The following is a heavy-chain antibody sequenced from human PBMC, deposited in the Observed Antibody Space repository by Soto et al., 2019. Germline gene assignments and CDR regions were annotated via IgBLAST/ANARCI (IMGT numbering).Heavy chain of an antibody. CDR2: ISYDESNK. J-gene: IGHJ4*02. D-gene: IGHD5-12*01. CDR3: AKDLGYSGYGVFDY. V-gene: IGHV3-30*18. Sequence: PGGSLRLSCAASGFTFSSYGMHWVRQAPGKGLEWVALISYDESNKYYGDSVKGRFTISKDTSKNTLYPQMNSLRAEDTAVYYCAKDLGYSGYGVFDYWGQGTLVTVSS. CDR1: GFTFSSYG.